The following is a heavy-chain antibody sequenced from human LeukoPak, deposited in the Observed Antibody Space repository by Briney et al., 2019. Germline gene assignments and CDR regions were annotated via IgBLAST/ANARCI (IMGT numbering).Heavy chain of an antibody. CDR2: INPSGGST. CDR1: GYTFTSYY. Sequence: GASVKVSCKASGYTFTSYYMHWVRQAPGQGXEWMGIINPSGGSTSYTQKFQGRVTMTRDTSTSTVYMDLSSLRSEDTAVYYCARGSIRNWRIDYWGQGTLVTVSS. J-gene: IGHJ4*02. D-gene: IGHD1-1*01. V-gene: IGHV1-46*01. CDR3: ARGSIRNWRIDY.